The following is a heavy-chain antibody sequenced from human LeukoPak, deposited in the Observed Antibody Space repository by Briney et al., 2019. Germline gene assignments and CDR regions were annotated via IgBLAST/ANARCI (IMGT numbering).Heavy chain of an antibody. Sequence: GGSLRLSCAASGFTFDDYGKSWVRQAPGKGLEWVSGINWKGGSTGYADSVEGRFTISRDNAKNSLYLQMNSLRVEDTALYYCARDLKRTAAVQPPEFDYRGQGTLVTVSS. CDR2: INWKGGST. D-gene: IGHD6-13*01. CDR1: GFTFDDYG. J-gene: IGHJ4*02. V-gene: IGHV3-20*04. CDR3: ARDLKRTAAVQPPEFDY.